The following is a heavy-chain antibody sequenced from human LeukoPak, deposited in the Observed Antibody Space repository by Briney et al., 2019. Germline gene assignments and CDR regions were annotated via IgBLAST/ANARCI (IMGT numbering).Heavy chain of an antibody. Sequence: GASVKVSCKAPGYTFTSYGISWVRQAPGQGLEWMGWISAYNGNTNYAQKLQGRVTMTTDTSTSTAYMELRSLRSDDTAVYYCARGGHSGSLSWALYHYYDMDVWGQGTTVTVSS. CDR3: ARGGHSGSLSWALYHYYDMDV. CDR1: GYTFTSYG. V-gene: IGHV1-18*01. CDR2: ISAYNGNT. J-gene: IGHJ6*02. D-gene: IGHD1-26*01.